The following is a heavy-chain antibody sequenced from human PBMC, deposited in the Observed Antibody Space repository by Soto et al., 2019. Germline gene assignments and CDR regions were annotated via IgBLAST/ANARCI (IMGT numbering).Heavy chain of an antibody. J-gene: IGHJ6*02. V-gene: IGHV1-2*02. D-gene: IGHD3-3*01. CDR1: GYTFTVYY. CDR3: ARGEWSYGMDV. CDR2: INPNSGGT. Sequence: ASVKVSCKASGYTFTVYYMQWVRQAPGQGLEWMGWINPNSGGTTYAQNFQGRVTMTRDTSISTAYMELSRLRSDDTAVYYCARGEWSYGMDVWGQGTTVTVSS.